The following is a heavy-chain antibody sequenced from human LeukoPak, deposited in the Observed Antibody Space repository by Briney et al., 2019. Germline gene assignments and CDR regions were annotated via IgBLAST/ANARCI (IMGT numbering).Heavy chain of an antibody. V-gene: IGHV3-30-3*01. Sequence: RPGGSLRLSCAASGFTFSSYAMHWVRQAPGKGLEWVAVISYDGSNKYYADSVKGRFTISRDNSKNTLYLQMNSLRAEDTAVYYCARDRGQLWPQGAFDIWGQGTMVTVSS. CDR3: ARDRGQLWPQGAFDI. D-gene: IGHD5-18*01. CDR1: GFTFSSYA. CDR2: ISYDGSNK. J-gene: IGHJ3*02.